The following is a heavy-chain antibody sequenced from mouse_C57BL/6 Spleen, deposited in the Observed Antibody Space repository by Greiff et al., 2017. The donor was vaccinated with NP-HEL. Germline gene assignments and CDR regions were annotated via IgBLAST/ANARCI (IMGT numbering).Heavy chain of an antibody. D-gene: IGHD1-1*01. J-gene: IGHJ4*01. V-gene: IGHV14-4*01. CDR2: IDPENGDT. CDR1: GFNIKDDY. CDR3: TTKLRALMDY. Sequence: VQLKESGAELVRPGASVKLSCTASGFNIKDDYMHWVKQRPEQGLEWIGWIDPENGDTEYASKFQGKATITADTSSNTAYLQLSSLTSEDTAVYYCTTKLRALMDYWGQGTSVTVSS.